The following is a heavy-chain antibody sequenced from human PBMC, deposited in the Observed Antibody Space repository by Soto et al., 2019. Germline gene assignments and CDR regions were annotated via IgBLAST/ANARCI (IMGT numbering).Heavy chain of an antibody. V-gene: IGHV4-34*01. Sequence: QVQLQQWGAGLLKPSETLSLTCAVYGGSFSGYYWSWIRQPPGKGLEWIGEINHSGSTNYNPSLKSRVTKSVDTSKNQFSLKLSSVTAADTAVYYCARGAGKYRRSNGFDPWGQGTLVTVSS. D-gene: IGHD2-2*01. J-gene: IGHJ5*02. CDR1: GGSFSGYY. CDR3: ARGAGKYRRSNGFDP. CDR2: INHSGST.